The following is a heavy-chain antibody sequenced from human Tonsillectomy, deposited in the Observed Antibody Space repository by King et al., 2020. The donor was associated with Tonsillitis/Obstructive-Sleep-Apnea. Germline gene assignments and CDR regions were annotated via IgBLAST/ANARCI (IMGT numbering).Heavy chain of an antibody. V-gene: IGHV3-33*01. J-gene: IGHJ4*02. CDR1: GFTFSSYC. D-gene: IGHD5-12*01. Sequence: VQLVESGGGVVQPGRSLRLSCAASGFTFSSYCMHWVRQAPGKGLEWVAVIWYDGSNKYYADSGKGRFTISRDNSKNTLYLQMNSLRAEDTAVYYCARDYEGDYFDYWGQGTLVTVSS. CDR3: ARDYEGDYFDY. CDR2: IWYDGSNK.